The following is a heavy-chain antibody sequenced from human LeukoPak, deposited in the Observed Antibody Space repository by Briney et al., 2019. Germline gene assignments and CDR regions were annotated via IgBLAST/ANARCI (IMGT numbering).Heavy chain of an antibody. CDR2: IQYDGSYK. D-gene: IGHD3-10*01. CDR1: GFTFSSYG. J-gene: IGHJ6*03. V-gene: IGHV3-30*02. Sequence: GGSLRLSCAASGFTFSSYGMHWVRQAPGKGLEWAAFIQYDGSYKYNEDSVKGRFTISRDNAKNSLYLQMNSLRAEDTAVYYCARDRGYYYMDVWGKGTTVTVSS. CDR3: ARDRGYYYMDV.